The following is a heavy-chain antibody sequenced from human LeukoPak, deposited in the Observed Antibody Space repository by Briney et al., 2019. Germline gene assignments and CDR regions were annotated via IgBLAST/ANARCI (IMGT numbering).Heavy chain of an antibody. Sequence: EASVTVSCTASGYTFTGYYIHWVRQAPGQGLEWMGWINPNGGGTNYARKFQGRVTMTRDTSISTAYMELSRLRSDDTAVYYCARYGDCSNGVCYFDYWGQGILVTVSS. J-gene: IGHJ4*02. CDR2: INPNGGGT. CDR1: GYTFTGYY. D-gene: IGHD2-8*01. CDR3: ARYGDCSNGVCYFDY. V-gene: IGHV1-2*02.